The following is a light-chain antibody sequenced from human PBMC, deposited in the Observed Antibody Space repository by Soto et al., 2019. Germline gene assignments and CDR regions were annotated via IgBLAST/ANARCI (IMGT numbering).Light chain of an antibody. CDR1: QSISGW. CDR2: DVS. J-gene: IGKJ4*01. V-gene: IGKV1-5*01. CDR3: QQYNSYSIT. Sequence: DIQMTQSPSTLSASVGDRVTITCRASQSISGWLAWYQQKPGKAPKLLIYDVSNLESGVPSRFSGSGSETEFTLTISSLQPDDFATYHCQQYNSYSITFGGGTKVEIK.